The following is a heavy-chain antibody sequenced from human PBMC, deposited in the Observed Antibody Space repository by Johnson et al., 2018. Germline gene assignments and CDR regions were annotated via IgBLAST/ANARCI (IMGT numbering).Heavy chain of an antibody. CDR2: ISGYNGNT. CDR1: GYSFTSYD. J-gene: IGHJ6*03. D-gene: IGHD3-10*01. CDR3: ARLIGMIRGVMDFYYYMDV. V-gene: IGHV1-18*01. Sequence: QVQLVESGAEVKKPGASVKVSCKASGYSFTSYDITWVRQAPGQGLEWMGWISGYNGNTKYEPKFQGSVTMTTDTSKSTAYMGLRSLGSDDTAVYYCARLIGMIRGVMDFYYYMDVWGKGTTVTVSS.